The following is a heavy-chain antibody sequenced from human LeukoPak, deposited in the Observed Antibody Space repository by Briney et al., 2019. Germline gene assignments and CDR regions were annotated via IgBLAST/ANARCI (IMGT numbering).Heavy chain of an antibody. J-gene: IGHJ4*02. CDR2: ISAYNGNT. CDR1: GYTFTSFG. Sequence: ASVKVSCKASGYTFTSFGISWVRQAPGQGLEWMGWISAYNGNTNYAQKLQGRVTMTTDTSTSTAYMEVRSLRSDDTAVYYYASAPGRSCSGTSCRGIFDYWGQGTLVTVSS. V-gene: IGHV1-18*01. D-gene: IGHD2-2*01. CDR3: ASAPGRSCSGTSCRGIFDY.